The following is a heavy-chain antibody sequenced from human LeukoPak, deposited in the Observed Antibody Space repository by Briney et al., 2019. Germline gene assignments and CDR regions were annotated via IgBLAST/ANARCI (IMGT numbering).Heavy chain of an antibody. CDR3: ARDLGPNWFDP. CDR2: INPNSGGT. CDR1: GYTVTRYA. J-gene: IGHJ5*02. Sequence: AASVKVSCKASGYTVTRYAIHWVRQAPGQRLEWMGWINPNSGGTNYAQKFQGRVTMTRDTSISTAYMELSRLRSDDTAVYYCARDLGPNWFDPWGQGTLVTVSS. V-gene: IGHV1-2*02.